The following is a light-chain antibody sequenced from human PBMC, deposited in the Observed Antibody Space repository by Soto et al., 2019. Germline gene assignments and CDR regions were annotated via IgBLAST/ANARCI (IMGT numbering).Light chain of an antibody. CDR1: QSVSNY. CDR2: DAS. CDR3: QQSYYNPT. J-gene: IGKJ1*01. V-gene: IGKV1-39*01. Sequence: DIPMTQSPSSLSASVGDRVTITCRASQSVSNYLHWYQQKPGKAPNLLIYDASSLQSGAPSRFSGSGSGTDFTLTISSLQHEDFATYYCQQSYYNPTFGQGTKVEIK.